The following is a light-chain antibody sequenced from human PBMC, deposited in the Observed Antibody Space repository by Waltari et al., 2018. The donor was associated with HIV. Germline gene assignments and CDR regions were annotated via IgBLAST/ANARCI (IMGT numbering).Light chain of an antibody. CDR1: QSISYY. CDR2: TAS. Sequence: DIQMTQSPSSLSASVGARVTITCQASQSISYYLSCYRQKPAKAPKLLIYTASSLQSGVPSRFSGSGSGTDFTLTISSLQPEDFATYYCQPGYSTPPTFGQGTKVEIK. V-gene: IGKV1-39*01. CDR3: QPGYSTPPT. J-gene: IGKJ1*01.